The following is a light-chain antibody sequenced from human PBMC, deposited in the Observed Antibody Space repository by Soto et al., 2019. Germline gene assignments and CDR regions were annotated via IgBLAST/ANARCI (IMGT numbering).Light chain of an antibody. CDR1: ISDIGTYYY. CDR2: EVS. V-gene: IGLV2-8*01. J-gene: IGLJ2*01. CDR3: SSYAGTKTLI. Sequence: QSALTQPPSASGSPGQSVTISCTGTISDIGTYYYVSWYQQHPGKAPKLIIYEVSERPSGVPDRFSGSKSGNTASLTVSGLQGGDEAVYYCSSYAGTKTLIFGGGTKLTVL.